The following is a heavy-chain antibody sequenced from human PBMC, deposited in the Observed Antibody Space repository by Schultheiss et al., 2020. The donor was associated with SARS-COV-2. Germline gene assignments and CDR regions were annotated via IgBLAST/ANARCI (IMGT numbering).Heavy chain of an antibody. CDR1: GFTVSSNY. V-gene: IGHV3-53*01. D-gene: IGHD6-13*01. CDR2: IYSGGST. J-gene: IGHJ6*02. CDR3: ATYSSSWSDYYYGMDV. Sequence: GGSLRLSCAASGFTVSSNYMSWVRQAPGKGLEWVSVIYSGGSTYYADSVKGRFTISRDNAKNSLYLQMNSLRAEDTAVYYCATYSSSWSDYYYGMDVWGQGTTVTVSS.